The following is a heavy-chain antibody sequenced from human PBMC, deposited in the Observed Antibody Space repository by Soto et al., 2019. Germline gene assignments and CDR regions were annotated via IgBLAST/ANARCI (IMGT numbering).Heavy chain of an antibody. CDR3: ASAGSEHHSSSRPPFDY. D-gene: IGHD6-13*01. CDR1: GYTLTELS. J-gene: IGHJ4*02. V-gene: IGHV1-24*01. CDR2: FDPEDGET. Sequence: ASVKVSCKVSGYTLTELSMHWVRQAPGKGLEWMGGFDPEDGETIYAQKFQGRVTMTEDTSTDTAYMELSSLRSEDTAVYYCASAGSEHHSSSRPPFDYWGQGSLVTVSS.